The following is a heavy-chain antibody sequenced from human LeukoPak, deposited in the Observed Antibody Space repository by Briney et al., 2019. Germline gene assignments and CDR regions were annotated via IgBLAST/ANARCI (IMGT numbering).Heavy chain of an antibody. CDR1: GFTFSSNY. D-gene: IGHD1-26*01. Sequence: PGGSLRLSCAASGFTFSSNYMSWVRQAPGKGLEWVSVIYSGGSTYYADSVKGRFTISRDNSKNTLYLQMNSLRAEDTAVYYCAKAYSGSYLRLIYYGMDVWGQGTTVTVSS. CDR2: IYSGGST. V-gene: IGHV3-53*01. J-gene: IGHJ6*02. CDR3: AKAYSGSYLRLIYYGMDV.